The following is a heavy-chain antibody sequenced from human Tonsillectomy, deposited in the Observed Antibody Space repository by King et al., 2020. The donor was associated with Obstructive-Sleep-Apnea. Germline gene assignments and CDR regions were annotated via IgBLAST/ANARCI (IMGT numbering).Heavy chain of an antibody. V-gene: IGHV4-59*08. CDR1: GGSISSYY. D-gene: IGHD2-2*01. J-gene: IGHJ2*01. CDR3: ARLKRYCSSTSCSWYFDL. Sequence: QLQESGPGLVKPSETLSLTCTVSGGSISSYYWSWIRQPPGKGLEWMGYIYYSGSTNYNPSLKSRVTISVDTSKNQFSLKLSSVTAADTAVYYCARLKRYCSSTSCSWYFDLWGRGTLVTVSS. CDR2: IYYSGST.